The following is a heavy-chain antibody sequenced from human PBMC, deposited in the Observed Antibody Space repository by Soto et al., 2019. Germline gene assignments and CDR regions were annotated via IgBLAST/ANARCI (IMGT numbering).Heavy chain of an antibody. CDR1: GGTFSSYT. CDR3: AREIAVAGKTSDVFDI. J-gene: IGHJ3*02. V-gene: IGHV1-69*02. D-gene: IGHD6-19*01. Sequence: QVQLVQSGAEVKKPGSSVKVSCKASGGTFSSYTFNWVRQAPGQGLEWMGRIVPILGIGNYAQKFQGSVTITADKSTSTAYMELSSLRSEDTAVYYCAREIAVAGKTSDVFDIWGQGTMVTVSS. CDR2: IVPILGIG.